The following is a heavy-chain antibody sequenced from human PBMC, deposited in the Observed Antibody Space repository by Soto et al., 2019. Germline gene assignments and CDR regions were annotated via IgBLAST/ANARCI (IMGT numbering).Heavy chain of an antibody. V-gene: IGHV4-34*01. CDR3: ARGGGQLVPNWFDP. CDR2: INHSGST. Sequence: PSETLSLTCAVYGGSFSGYYWSWIRQPPGKGLEWIGEINHSGSTNYNPSLKSRVTISVDTSKNQFSLKLSSVTAADTAVHYCARGGGQLVPNWFDPWGQGTLVTVSS. J-gene: IGHJ5*02. D-gene: IGHD6-6*01. CDR1: GGSFSGYY.